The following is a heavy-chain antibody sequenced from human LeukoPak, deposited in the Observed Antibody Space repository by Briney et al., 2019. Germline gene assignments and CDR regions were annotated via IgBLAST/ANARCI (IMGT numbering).Heavy chain of an antibody. CDR1: GFTFSSYG. CDR3: AKEYCSNSVCHSLDY. D-gene: IGHD2-8*01. J-gene: IGHJ4*02. V-gene: IGHV3-30*02. Sequence: GGSLRLSCAASGFTFSSYGMHWVRQAPGKGLEWVAVIWYDGSNKYYADSVKGRFTISRDNSKNTLYLQMNSLRAEDTAVYYCAKEYCSNSVCHSLDYWGQGTLVTVSS. CDR2: IWYDGSNK.